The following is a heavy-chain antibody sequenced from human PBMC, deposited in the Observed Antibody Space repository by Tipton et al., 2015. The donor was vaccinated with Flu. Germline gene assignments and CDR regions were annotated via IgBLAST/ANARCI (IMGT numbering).Heavy chain of an antibody. CDR2: IYTSGST. CDR1: GGSISSGSYY. Sequence: TLSLTCTVSGGSISSGSYYWSWIRQPAGKGLEWIRRIYTSGSTNYNPPLKSRVTISVDTSKNQFSLKLSSVTAADTADYYCARSVWGTPYFDYWGQGTLVTVSS. D-gene: IGHD3-16*01. V-gene: IGHV4-61*02. J-gene: IGHJ4*02. CDR3: ARSVWGTPYFDY.